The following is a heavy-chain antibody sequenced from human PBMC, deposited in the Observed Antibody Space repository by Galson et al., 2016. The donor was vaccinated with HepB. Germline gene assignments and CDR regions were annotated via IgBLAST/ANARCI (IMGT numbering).Heavy chain of an antibody. Sequence: SVKVSCKASGYTFTFYYIHWVRQAPGQGLEWMGIISPSGGSTIYAQTFQGRITMTRDTSTSTVYMELGSLRSEDTAVYYCARDPTPGDQEYLDLWGRGTLVTVSS. V-gene: IGHV1-46*01. CDR2: ISPSGGST. J-gene: IGHJ2*01. D-gene: IGHD7-27*01. CDR3: ARDPTPGDQEYLDL. CDR1: GYTFTFYY.